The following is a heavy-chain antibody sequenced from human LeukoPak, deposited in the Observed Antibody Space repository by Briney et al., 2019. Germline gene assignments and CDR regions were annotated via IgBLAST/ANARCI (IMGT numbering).Heavy chain of an antibody. J-gene: IGHJ6*02. Sequence: ASVKVSCKASGYTITSYGISWVRQAPGQGLEWMGWISTYNGNTNYAQKFQGRVTMTTDTSTSTAYMELRSLRSDDTAVYYCARDPDCSGGRCYSWGNGMDVWGQGTTVTVSS. V-gene: IGHV1-18*01. CDR3: ARDPDCSGGRCYSWGNGMDV. D-gene: IGHD2-15*01. CDR1: GYTITSYG. CDR2: ISTYNGNT.